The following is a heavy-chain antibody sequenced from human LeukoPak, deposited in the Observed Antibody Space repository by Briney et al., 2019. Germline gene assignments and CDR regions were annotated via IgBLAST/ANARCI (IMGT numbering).Heavy chain of an antibody. CDR3: ARESRTYDSSGYYFDY. V-gene: IGHV1-46*01. J-gene: IGHJ4*02. D-gene: IGHD3-22*01. CDR2: INPSGGST. Sequence: ASVKVSCKASGSTFTTSYMHWVRQAPGQGLEWVGVINPSGGSTSYSQKFQGRVTMTRDMSTSTVYMELSSLRSEDTAVYYCARESRTYDSSGYYFDYWGQGTLVTVSS. CDR1: GSTFTTSY.